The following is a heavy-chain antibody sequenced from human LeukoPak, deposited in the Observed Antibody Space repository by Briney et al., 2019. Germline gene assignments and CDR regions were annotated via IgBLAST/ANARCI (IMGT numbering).Heavy chain of an antibody. J-gene: IGHJ4*02. Sequence: SETLSLTCTVSGGSISTYYWSWIRQPPGKGLEWIGFIYSSGSTNYNPSLKSRVTMPIDTSRNQFSLKLSSVTAADTAVHYCARRMRRDGSNTYYFDYWGQGTLVTVSS. CDR1: GGSISTYY. CDR2: IYSSGST. D-gene: IGHD5-24*01. CDR3: ARRMRRDGSNTYYFDY. V-gene: IGHV4-59*08.